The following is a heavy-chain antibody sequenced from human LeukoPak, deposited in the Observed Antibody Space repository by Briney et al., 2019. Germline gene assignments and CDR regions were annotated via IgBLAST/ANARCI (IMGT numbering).Heavy chain of an antibody. CDR1: GYTFTNYY. D-gene: IGHD2-2*03. CDR2: INPSGGST. V-gene: IGHV1-46*01. CDR3: ARGGYCSSTSCYASVGWYFDL. J-gene: IGHJ2*01. Sequence: ASVKVSCKASGYTFTNYYMYWVRQAPGQGLEWMGIINPSGGSTTYAQKFQGRVTMTRDTSTSTVYMELSSLRSEDTAVYYCARGGYCSSTSCYASVGWYFDLWGRGTLVTVSS.